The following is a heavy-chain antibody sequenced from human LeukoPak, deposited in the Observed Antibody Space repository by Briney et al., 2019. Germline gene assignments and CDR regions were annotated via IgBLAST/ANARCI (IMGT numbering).Heavy chain of an antibody. J-gene: IGHJ6*02. CDR1: GDSISSGGYY. V-gene: IGHV4-31*03. D-gene: IGHD3-10*02. CDR3: ARTMSYFALDV. Sequence: SQTLSLTCTVSGDSISSGGYYWSWIRQHPGKGLEWIGYIYYSGSTHYNPSLKSRVTISVDTSKNQFSLKLSSVTAADTAVYYCARTMSYFALDVWGQGTTVTVSS. CDR2: IYYSGST.